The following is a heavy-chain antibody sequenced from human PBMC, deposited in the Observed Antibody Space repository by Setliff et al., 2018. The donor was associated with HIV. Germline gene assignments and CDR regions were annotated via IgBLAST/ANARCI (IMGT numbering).Heavy chain of an antibody. CDR2: ISAYNGNT. D-gene: IGHD3-22*01. J-gene: IGHJ4*02. CDR1: GYTFTSYD. Sequence: ASVKVSCKASGYTFTSYDISWVRRAPGQGLEWMGWISAYNGNTNYAQKLQGRVTMTTDTSTRTAYMELRSLRSDDTAVYYCARDLDSSGYFNSLNYWGQGTLVTVSS. V-gene: IGHV1-18*01. CDR3: ARDLDSSGYFNSLNY.